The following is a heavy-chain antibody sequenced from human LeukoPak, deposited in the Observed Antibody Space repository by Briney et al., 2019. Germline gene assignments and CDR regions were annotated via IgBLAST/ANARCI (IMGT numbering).Heavy chain of an antibody. CDR2: ISYDGSNK. D-gene: IGHD3-10*01. CDR3: AKDLGPIAASSVWFGEGYFDY. CDR1: GFTFSSYA. V-gene: IGHV3-30-3*01. J-gene: IGHJ4*02. Sequence: GGSLRLSCAASGFTFSSYAMHWVRQAPGKGLEWVAVISYDGSNKYYADSVKGRFTISRDNSKNTLYLQMNSLRAEDTAVYYCAKDLGPIAASSVWFGEGYFDYWGQGTLVTVSS.